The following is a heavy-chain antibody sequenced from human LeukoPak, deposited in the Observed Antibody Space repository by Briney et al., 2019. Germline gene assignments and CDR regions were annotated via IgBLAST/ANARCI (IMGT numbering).Heavy chain of an antibody. CDR3: ACSSAYYYDSSGGAFDI. J-gene: IGHJ3*02. Sequence: GASVKVSCKASGYTFTSYDINWVRQATGQGLEWMGWMNPNCGNTGYAQKFQGRVTMTRNTSISTAYMELSSLRSEDTAVYYCACSSAYYYDSSGGAFDIWGQGTMVTVSS. CDR2: MNPNCGNT. V-gene: IGHV1-8*01. D-gene: IGHD3-22*01. CDR1: GYTFTSYD.